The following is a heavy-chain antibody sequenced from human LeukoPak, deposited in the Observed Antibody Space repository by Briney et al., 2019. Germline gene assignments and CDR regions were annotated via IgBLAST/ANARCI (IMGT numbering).Heavy chain of an antibody. D-gene: IGHD6-13*01. J-gene: IGHJ2*01. CDR1: GGSFSSYY. V-gene: IGHV4-59*01. CDR2: IYYSGST. Sequence: SETLSLTCAVYGGSFSSYYWSWIRQPPGKGLEWIGYIYYSGSTNYNPSLKSRLTISVDTSKNQFSLKLSSVTAADTAVYYCARVYYSSSYDYWYFDLWGRGTLVTVSS. CDR3: ARVYYSSSYDYWYFDL.